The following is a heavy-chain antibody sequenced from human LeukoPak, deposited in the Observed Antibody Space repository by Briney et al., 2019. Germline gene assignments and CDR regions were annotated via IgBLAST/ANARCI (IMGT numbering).Heavy chain of an antibody. V-gene: IGHV3-21*01. CDR1: GFTFSSYS. CDR2: ISSSSSYI. J-gene: IGHJ4*02. D-gene: IGHD6-13*01. Sequence: PGGSLRLSCAASGFTFSSYSMNWVRQAPGKGLEWVSSISSSSSYIYYADSVKGRFTISRDNAKNSLYLQMSSLRAEDTAVYYCARDQEGGYSSSWYEDYFDYWGQGTLVTVSS. CDR3: ARDQEGGYSSSWYEDYFDY.